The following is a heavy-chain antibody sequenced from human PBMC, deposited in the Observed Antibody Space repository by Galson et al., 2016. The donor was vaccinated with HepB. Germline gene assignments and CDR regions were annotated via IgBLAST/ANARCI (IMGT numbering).Heavy chain of an antibody. CDR1: GYTFTNYW. CDR3: ARSQQIVVRSASDAFDI. Sequence: QSGAEVKKPGESLKISCKGSGYTFTNYWIGWVRQMPGKGLEWMGIIYPGDSDTRYSPSFQGQVTISADKSISTAYLQWSSLRASDTAFYYCARSQQIVVRSASDAFDIWGQDTLVTVSS. CDR2: IYPGDSDT. V-gene: IGHV5-51*01. D-gene: IGHD2-21*01. J-gene: IGHJ3*02.